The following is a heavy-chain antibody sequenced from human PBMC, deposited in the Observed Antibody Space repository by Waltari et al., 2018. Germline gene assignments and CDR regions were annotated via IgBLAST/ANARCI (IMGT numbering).Heavy chain of an antibody. Sequence: QVQLVQSGAEVKKPGASVKVSCKASGYTFTSYAMHWVRQAPGQRLEWMGWINACNGNTKYSQKFQGRVTITRDTSARTAYMELSSLRSEDTAVYYCARDRSPGKDYYGMDVWGQGTTVTVSS. V-gene: IGHV1-3*01. J-gene: IGHJ6*02. CDR1: GYTFTSYA. CDR2: INACNGNT. CDR3: ARDRSPGKDYYGMDV. D-gene: IGHD3-10*01.